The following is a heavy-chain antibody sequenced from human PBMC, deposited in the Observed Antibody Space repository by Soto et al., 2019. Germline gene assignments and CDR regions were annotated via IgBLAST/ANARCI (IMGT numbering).Heavy chain of an antibody. V-gene: IGHV4-61*01. D-gene: IGHD3-3*01. Sequence: PSETLSLTCTVSGGSVSSGSYYWSWIRQPPGKGLGWIGYIYYSGSTNYNPSLKSRVTISVDTSKNQFSLKLSSVTAADTAVYYCARHVYDFWSGYHYYYGMDVWGQGTTVTVSS. CDR3: ARHVYDFWSGYHYYYGMDV. CDR1: GGSVSSGSYY. J-gene: IGHJ6*02. CDR2: IYYSGST.